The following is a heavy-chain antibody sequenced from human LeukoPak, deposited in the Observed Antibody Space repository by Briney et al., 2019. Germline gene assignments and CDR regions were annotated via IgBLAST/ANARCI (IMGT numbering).Heavy chain of an antibody. Sequence: PGGTLRLSCAASGFTFNKSPMTWVRQALGKGLVWVSRISTDASSTTYADSVKGRFTISRDNAKDTLYLQMNSLRAEDTAVYYCTGHHQAYSRTYWGQGTLVTVSS. J-gene: IGHJ4*02. CDR3: TGHHQAYSRTY. D-gene: IGHD4-11*01. CDR2: ISTDASST. V-gene: IGHV3-74*01. CDR1: GFTFNKSP.